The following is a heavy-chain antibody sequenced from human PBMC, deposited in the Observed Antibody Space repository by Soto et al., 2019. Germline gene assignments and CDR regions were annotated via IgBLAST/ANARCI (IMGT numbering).Heavy chain of an antibody. Sequence: GASVKVSCKASGYTFTSYGISWVRQAPGQGLEWMGWISAYNGNTNYAQKLQGRVTMTTDTSTSTAYMELRSLRSDDTAVYYCARDGVVVVVAATPVPFDYWGQGTLVTVSS. J-gene: IGHJ4*02. CDR1: GYTFTSYG. CDR3: ARDGVVVVVAATPVPFDY. D-gene: IGHD2-15*01. CDR2: ISAYNGNT. V-gene: IGHV1-18*01.